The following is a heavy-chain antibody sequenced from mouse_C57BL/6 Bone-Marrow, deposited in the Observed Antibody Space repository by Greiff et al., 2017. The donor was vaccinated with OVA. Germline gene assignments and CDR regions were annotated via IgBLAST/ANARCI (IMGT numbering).Heavy chain of an antibody. CDR1: GFTFSSYG. CDR2: ISSGGSYT. Sequence: EVQVVESGGDLVKPGGSLKLSCAASGFTFSSYGMSWVRQTPDKRLEWVATISSGGSYTYYPDSVKGRFTISRDNAKNTLYLQMSSLKSEDTAMYYCARHEGDGYYGPMDYWGQGTSVTVSS. V-gene: IGHV5-6*01. D-gene: IGHD2-3*01. CDR3: ARHEGDGYYGPMDY. J-gene: IGHJ4*01.